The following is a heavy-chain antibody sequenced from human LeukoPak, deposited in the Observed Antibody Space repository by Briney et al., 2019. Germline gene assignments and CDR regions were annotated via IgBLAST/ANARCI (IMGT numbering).Heavy chain of an antibody. CDR2: ISSSGSTI. V-gene: IGHV3-11*01. CDR1: GFTFSDYY. Sequence: GGSLRLSCAASGFTFSDYYMSWIRQAPGKGLEWVSYISSSGSTIYYLDSVKGRFTISGDNAKNSLYLQMNSLRAEDTAVYYCAKGTLDIVVVPAAPKVYYFDYWGQGTLVTVSS. J-gene: IGHJ4*02. D-gene: IGHD2-2*01. CDR3: AKGTLDIVVVPAAPKVYYFDY.